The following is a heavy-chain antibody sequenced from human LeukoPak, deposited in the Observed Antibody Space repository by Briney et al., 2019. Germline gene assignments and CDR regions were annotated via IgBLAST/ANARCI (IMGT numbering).Heavy chain of an antibody. Sequence: SETLSLTCTVSGGSISSGSYYWSWIRQPAGKGLEWIGRIYTSGSTNYNPSLKSRVTISVDTSKNQFSLKLSSVSAADTAVYYCARPIFGTHYYMDVWGKGTTVTVSS. CDR2: IYTSGST. J-gene: IGHJ6*03. CDR1: GGSISSGSYY. V-gene: IGHV4-61*02. D-gene: IGHD3-3*01. CDR3: ARPIFGTHYYMDV.